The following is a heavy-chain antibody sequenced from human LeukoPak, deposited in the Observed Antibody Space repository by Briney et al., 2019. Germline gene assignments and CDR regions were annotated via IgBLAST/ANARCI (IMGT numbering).Heavy chain of an antibody. CDR3: AFSPSSSSWYITDY. D-gene: IGHD6-13*01. CDR1: GFTFISYG. V-gene: IGHV3-23*01. Sequence: GGSLRLSCAASGFTFISYGMSWVRQAPGKGMEWVSAISGSGGSTYYADSVKGRFTISRDNSKNTLYLQMNSLRAVDTAVYYCAFSPSSSSWYITDYWGQGTLVTVSS. CDR2: ISGSGGST. J-gene: IGHJ4*02.